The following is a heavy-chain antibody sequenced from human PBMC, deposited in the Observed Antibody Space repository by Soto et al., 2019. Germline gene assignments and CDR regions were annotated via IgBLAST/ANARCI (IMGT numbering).Heavy chain of an antibody. J-gene: IGHJ4*02. V-gene: IGHV3-23*01. CDR1: RFTFGGYA. CDR3: EKADRDCGGDCYSSYFDS. D-gene: IGHD2-21*02. Sequence: SXESLSLSCSASRFTFGGYAKSWVRQAPGKGLEWVSGITGNAANTVYADSVKGRFTISRDNSKNALYLQLNSLRAEDTAVYFCEKADRDCGGDCYSSYFDSWGQGALVTV. CDR2: ITGNAANT.